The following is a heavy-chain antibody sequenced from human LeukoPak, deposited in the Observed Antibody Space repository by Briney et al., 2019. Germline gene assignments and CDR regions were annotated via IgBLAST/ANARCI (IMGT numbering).Heavy chain of an antibody. V-gene: IGHV3-30*18. D-gene: IGHD1-7*01. CDR3: AKDELEYRGKFDY. J-gene: IGHJ4*02. CDR2: ISYDGSNK. Sequence: GGSLRLSCAASGFTFSSYGMHWVRQAPGKGLEWVAVISYDGSNKYYADSVKGRFTISRDNSKNTLYLQMNSLRAEDTAVYYCAKDELEYRGKFDYWGQGTLVTVSS. CDR1: GFTFSSYG.